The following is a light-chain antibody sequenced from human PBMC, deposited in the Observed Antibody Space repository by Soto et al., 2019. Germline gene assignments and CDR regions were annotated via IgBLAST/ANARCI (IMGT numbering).Light chain of an antibody. CDR3: QQYGTSLIP. J-gene: IGKJ5*01. Sequence: VMWQSLATVSVSPRERVTLSCRARQSVGSNLSWYQQIPGQAPRLLIYGASTRATGIPARFSGSGSETDFTLTISRLEPEDFAVYYCQQYGTSLIPFGQGTRLAI. V-gene: IGKV3-15*01. CDR1: QSVGSN. CDR2: GAS.